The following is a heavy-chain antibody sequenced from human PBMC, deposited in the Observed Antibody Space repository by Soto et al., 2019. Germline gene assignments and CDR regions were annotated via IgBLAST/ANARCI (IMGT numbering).Heavy chain of an antibody. J-gene: IGHJ4*02. D-gene: IGHD1-26*01. CDR3: ARLGGSYAVPHFDY. V-gene: IGHV4-59*08. CDR2: IYYSGSA. CDR1: GGSISHYY. Sequence: SETLSLTCTVSGGSISHYYWSWIRQPPGKGLEWIGYIYYSGSANYNPSLKSRVIISVDTSKNQFSLKLSSVTAADTAVYYCARLGGSYAVPHFDYWGQGTLVTVSS.